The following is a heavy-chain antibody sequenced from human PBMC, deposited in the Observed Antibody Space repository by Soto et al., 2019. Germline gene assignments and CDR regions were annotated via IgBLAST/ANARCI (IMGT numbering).Heavy chain of an antibody. J-gene: IGHJ6*02. CDR1: GYTFTSYY. CDR3: ARSVRVRGVIPLNYYYGMDV. CDR2: INPSGGST. D-gene: IGHD3-10*01. Sequence: ASVKVSCKASGYTFTSYYMHWVRQAPGQGLEWMGIINPSGGSTSYAQKFQGRVTMTRDTSTSAVYMELSSLRSEDTAVYYCARSVRVRGVIPLNYYYGMDVWGQGTTVTVSS. V-gene: IGHV1-46*01.